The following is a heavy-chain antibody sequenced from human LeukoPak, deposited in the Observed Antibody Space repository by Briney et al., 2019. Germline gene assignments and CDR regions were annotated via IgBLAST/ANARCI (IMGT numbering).Heavy chain of an antibody. CDR2: IYYSGST. CDR3: ARSCSGDSCYYWFDP. CDR1: GGSISNYY. D-gene: IGHD2-15*01. J-gene: IGHJ5*02. V-gene: IGHV4-59*01. Sequence: SETLSLTCTVSGGSISNYYWSWVRQPPAQGLEWFGYIYYSGSTNYNPSLKSRVTISVETSKNQFSLRLSSVTAADTAMYYCARSCSGDSCYYWFDPWGQGTLVTVSS.